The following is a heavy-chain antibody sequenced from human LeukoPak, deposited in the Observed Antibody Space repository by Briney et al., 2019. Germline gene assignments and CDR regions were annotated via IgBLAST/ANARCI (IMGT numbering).Heavy chain of an antibody. CDR1: GDSISSSSYY. V-gene: IGHV4-39*01. CDR3: ARQGRDEQWLVFDAFDI. J-gene: IGHJ3*02. D-gene: IGHD6-19*01. Sequence: SETLSLTCTVSGDSISSSSYYWGWIRQPPGKGLEWIGSIYSSGNTYYNPSLTSRVTISVDTSKNQFSLKLSSVTAADTAVYYCARQGRDEQWLVFDAFDIWGQGTMVTVSS. CDR2: IYSSGNT.